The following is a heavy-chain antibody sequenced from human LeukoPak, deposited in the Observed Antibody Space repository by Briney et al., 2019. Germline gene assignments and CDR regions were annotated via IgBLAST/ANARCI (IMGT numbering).Heavy chain of an antibody. J-gene: IGHJ3*02. CDR2: ISPSGGST. CDR3: ARDLGYYDFWSGTRGDAFDI. V-gene: IGHV1-46*01. CDR1: GYTFTSHY. D-gene: IGHD3-3*01. Sequence: ASVKVSCKASGYTFTSHYMHWVRQAPEQGLEWMGIISPSGGSTGYAQKFQGRVTMTRDTSISTAYMELSRLRSDGTAVYYCARDLGYYDFWSGTRGDAFDIWGQGTMVTVSS.